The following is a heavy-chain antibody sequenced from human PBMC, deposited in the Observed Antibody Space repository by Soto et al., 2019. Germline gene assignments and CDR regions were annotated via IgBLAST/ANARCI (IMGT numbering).Heavy chain of an antibody. J-gene: IGHJ4*02. CDR2: ITNKAHSYTT. D-gene: IGHD3-10*01. CDR1: GFTFSDYF. CDR3: AAIRGVVGY. V-gene: IGHV3-72*01. Sequence: EVQLVESGGGLVQPGGSLRLSCEVSGFTFSDYFMDWVRQAPGKGLEWVGRITNKAHSYTTEYAASLKGRFTISRDDSKISLYLQMNSVEMDDTAVYYCAAIRGVVGYWGQGALVTVSS.